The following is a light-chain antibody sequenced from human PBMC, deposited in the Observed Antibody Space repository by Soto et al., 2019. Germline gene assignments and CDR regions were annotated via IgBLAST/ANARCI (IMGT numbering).Light chain of an antibody. Sequence: QSVLTQSPSDSASLGASVTLTCTLSSGHRNYAIAWHQQQPEKGPRYLMKVNSDGSHTKGDGIPDRFSGSSSGAERYLTISSLQSEDEADYYWQTWGTGIRVVFGGGTKLTVL. CDR2: VNSDGSH. V-gene: IGLV4-69*02. J-gene: IGLJ2*01. CDR1: SGHRNYA. CDR3: QTWGTGIRVV.